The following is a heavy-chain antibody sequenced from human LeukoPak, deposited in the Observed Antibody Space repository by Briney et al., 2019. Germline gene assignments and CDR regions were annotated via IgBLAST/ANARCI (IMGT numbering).Heavy chain of an antibody. CDR1: GFTFSSYG. CDR3: AKERGYSSGWYPGYFDY. Sequence: GGSLRLSCAASGFTFSSYGMHWVRQAPGKGLEWVAVISYDGSNKYYADSVKGRFTISRDNSKNTLYLQMNSLRAEDTAVYYCAKERGYSSGWYPGYFDYWGQGTLVTVSS. D-gene: IGHD6-19*01. V-gene: IGHV3-30*18. CDR2: ISYDGSNK. J-gene: IGHJ4*02.